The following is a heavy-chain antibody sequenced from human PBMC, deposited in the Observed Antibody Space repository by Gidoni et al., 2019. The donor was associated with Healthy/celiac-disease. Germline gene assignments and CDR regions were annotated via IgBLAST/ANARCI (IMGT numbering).Heavy chain of an antibody. CDR3: ASPHPAGAMATIFGY. CDR1: GGSISSSSYY. V-gene: IGHV4-39*01. D-gene: IGHD5-12*01. J-gene: IGHJ4*02. Sequence: QLQLQESGPGLVKPSETLSLTCTVSGGSISSSSYYWGWIRQPPGKGLEWIGSIYYSGSTYYNPSLKSRVTISVDTSKNQFSLKLSSVTAADTAVYYCASPHPAGAMATIFGYWGQGTLVTVSS. CDR2: IYYSGST.